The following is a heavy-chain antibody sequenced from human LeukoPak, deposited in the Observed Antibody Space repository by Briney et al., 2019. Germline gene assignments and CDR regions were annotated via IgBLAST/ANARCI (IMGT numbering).Heavy chain of an antibody. V-gene: IGHV4-59*01. CDR1: GGSISSYY. J-gene: IGHJ4*02. CDR3: ASAHRWNDVNFDY. D-gene: IGHD1-1*01. Sequence: AETLSLTCTVSGGSISSYYWSWIRQPPGKGLEWIGYMYYTGSTNYNPSLKSRVTISVGTSKNQFSLKLSSVTAADTAVYYCASAHRWNDVNFDYWGQGTLVTISS. CDR2: MYYTGST.